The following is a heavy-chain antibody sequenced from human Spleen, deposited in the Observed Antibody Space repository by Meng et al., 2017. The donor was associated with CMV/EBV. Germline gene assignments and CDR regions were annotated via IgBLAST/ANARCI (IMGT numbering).Heavy chain of an antibody. J-gene: IGHJ4*02. V-gene: IGHV4-39*07. Sequence: QLQDSGPGLWKPSETLSLTCPVSGGSLSNSTYYWGWIRQPPGKGLEWIGTMYYTGTTYYNPSLKSRVTISLNTSKNQFSLKLTSLTAADTAMYYCGSVKRLGIDHWGQGTLVTVSS. CDR1: GGSLSNSTYY. CDR2: MYYTGTT. CDR3: GSVKRLGIDH. D-gene: IGHD1-1*01.